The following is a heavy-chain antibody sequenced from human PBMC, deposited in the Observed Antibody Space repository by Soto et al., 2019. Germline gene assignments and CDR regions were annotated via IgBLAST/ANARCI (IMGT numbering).Heavy chain of an antibody. CDR1: GGTFSSYA. J-gene: IGHJ4*02. CDR2: IIPIFGTA. V-gene: IGHV1-69*13. D-gene: IGHD3-22*01. Sequence: SVKVSCKASGGTFSSYAISWVRQAPGQGLEWMGGIIPIFGTANYAQKFQGRVTITADESTSTAYMELSSLRSEDTALYYCARDGYYDSSGSLDYWGQGTLVTVSS. CDR3: ARDGYYDSSGSLDY.